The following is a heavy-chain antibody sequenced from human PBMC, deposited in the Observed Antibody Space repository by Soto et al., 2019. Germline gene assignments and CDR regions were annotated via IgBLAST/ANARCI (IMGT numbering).Heavy chain of an antibody. V-gene: IGHV3-33*01. J-gene: IGHJ4*02. CDR2: IWYDGSNK. D-gene: IGHD6-13*01. CDR3: ARDRDIAAAGTFDY. Sequence: GGSLRLSCAASGFTFSSYGMHWVRQAPGKGLEWVAVIWYDGSNKYYADSVKGRFTISRDNSKNTLYLQMNSLRAEDTAVYYCARDRDIAAAGTFDYWGQGTLVTVSS. CDR1: GFTFSSYG.